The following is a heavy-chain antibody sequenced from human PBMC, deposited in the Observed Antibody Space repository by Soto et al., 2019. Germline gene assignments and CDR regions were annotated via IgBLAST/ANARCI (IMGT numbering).Heavy chain of an antibody. V-gene: IGHV3-30*04. D-gene: IGHD2-15*01. CDR2: ISSDGTNK. J-gene: IGHJ6*02. CDR1: GFTFSSYA. Sequence: PGGSLRLSCAASGFTFSSYAMHWVRQAPGKGLEWVAVISSDGTNKYHADSVKGRFSISRDNSKNTLYLQMNSLRGEDTAVYYCAKDGGSIFSYYGMDVWGQGTTVTVSS. CDR3: AKDGGSIFSYYGMDV.